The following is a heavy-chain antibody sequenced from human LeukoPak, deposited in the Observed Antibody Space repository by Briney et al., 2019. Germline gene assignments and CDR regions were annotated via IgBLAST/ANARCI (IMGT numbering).Heavy chain of an antibody. CDR2: INPNSGGT. CDR1: GYTFTSYY. D-gene: IGHD6-13*01. CDR3: AIGPRGSSWFYY. Sequence: ASVKVSCKASGYTFTSYYMHWVRQAPGQGLEWMGRINPNSGGTNYAQKFQGRVTMTRDTSISTAYMELSRLRSDDTAVYYCAIGPRGSSWFYYWGQGTLVTVSS. J-gene: IGHJ4*02. V-gene: IGHV1-2*06.